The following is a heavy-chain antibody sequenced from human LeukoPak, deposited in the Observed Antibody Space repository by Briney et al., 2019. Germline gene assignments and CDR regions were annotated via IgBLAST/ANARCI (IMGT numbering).Heavy chain of an antibody. D-gene: IGHD4-11*01. CDR2: IYYSGST. V-gene: IGHV4-30-4*01. CDR1: GGSISSGDYY. J-gene: IGHJ3*02. CDR3: ARGDYGNFQGRDAFEI. Sequence: SETLSLTCTVSGGSISSGDYYWSWIRQPPGKGLEWIGYIYYSGSTYYNPSLKSRVTISVDTSKNQFSLKLSSVTAADTAVYYCARGDYGNFQGRDAFEIWGQGTMVTVSS.